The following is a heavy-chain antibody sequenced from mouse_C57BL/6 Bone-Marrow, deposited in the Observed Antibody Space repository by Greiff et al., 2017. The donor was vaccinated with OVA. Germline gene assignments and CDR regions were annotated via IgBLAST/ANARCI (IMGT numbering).Heavy chain of an antibody. V-gene: IGHV5-2*01. D-gene: IGHD2-3*01. CDR2: INSDGGST. J-gene: IGHJ2*01. CDR3: AIYDGYYPPFDY. CDR1: EYEFPSHD. Sequence: EVQLVESGGGLVQPGESLKLSCESNEYEFPSHDMSWVRKTPEKRLELVAAINSDGGSTYYPDTMERRFIISRDNTKKTLYLQMSSLRSEDPALYYCAIYDGYYPPFDYWGQGTTLTVSS.